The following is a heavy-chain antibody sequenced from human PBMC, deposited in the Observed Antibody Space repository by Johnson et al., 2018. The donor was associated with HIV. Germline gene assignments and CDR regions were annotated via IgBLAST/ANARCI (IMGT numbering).Heavy chain of an antibody. J-gene: IGHJ3*02. CDR2: LYSGGST. Sequence: VQLVESGGGLVQPGGSLRLSCAASGFIVSSNYMSWVRQAPGKGLEWVSVLYSGGSTYYADSVKGRFSISRDNAKNSLYLQMNSLRAEDTALYYCARDLGSGYNDAFDIWGQGTMVTISS. D-gene: IGHD3-22*01. V-gene: IGHV3-66*01. CDR1: GFIVSSNY. CDR3: ARDLGSGYNDAFDI.